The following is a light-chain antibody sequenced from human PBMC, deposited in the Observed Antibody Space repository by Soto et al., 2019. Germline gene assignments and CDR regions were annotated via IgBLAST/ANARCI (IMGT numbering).Light chain of an antibody. CDR1: QSVSNK. CDR3: QQYNKWPQ. J-gene: IGKJ4*02. Sequence: EIVMTQSPGTLSVSPGERATLFCRASQSVSNKLAWYQQKPGQAPRLIIYGTSTRATGIPARFSGSRSGTDFTLTISSLQSEDFAIYYCQQYNKWPQFGGGTKVDIK. CDR2: GTS. V-gene: IGKV3-15*01.